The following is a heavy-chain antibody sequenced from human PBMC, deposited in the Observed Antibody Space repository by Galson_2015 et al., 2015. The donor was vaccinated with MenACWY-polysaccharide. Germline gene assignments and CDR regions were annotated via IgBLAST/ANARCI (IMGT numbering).Heavy chain of an antibody. D-gene: IGHD3-22*01. V-gene: IGHV3-23*01. CDR3: AKGRFYYDSGDAFDF. J-gene: IGHJ3*01. CDR2: ISGGDGAT. Sequence: GLEWVSSISGGDGATYYADSVKGRFTISRDNSMNTLYLQMNSLRADDTAVYYCAKGRFYYDSGDAFDFWGQGTLVTVSS.